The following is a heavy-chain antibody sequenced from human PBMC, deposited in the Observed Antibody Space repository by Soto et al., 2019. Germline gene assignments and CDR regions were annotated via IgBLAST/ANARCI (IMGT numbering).Heavy chain of an antibody. CDR1: GYTFSASG. CDR2: INAGNGVT. CDR3: ARESERVQVPSTGWFDP. Sequence: QVHLVQSGTEVKKPGASVKISCEASGYTFSASGIHWVRQAPGQRLEWMGWINAGNGVTKYSQKFQGRVTITRDTSASTAYMELSSLTSEDTSVYYCARESERVQVPSTGWFDPWGQGTVVTVSS. J-gene: IGHJ5*02. V-gene: IGHV1-3*01. D-gene: IGHD1-1*01.